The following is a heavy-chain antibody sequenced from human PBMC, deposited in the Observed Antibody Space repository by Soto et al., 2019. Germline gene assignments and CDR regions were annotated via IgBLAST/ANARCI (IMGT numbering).Heavy chain of an antibody. D-gene: IGHD6-13*01. Sequence: QVQLVESGGSLVKPGGSLRLSCAASGFTFSDYYMSWIRQAPGKGLEWVSYISSSSSYTNYADSVKGRFTISRDNAKNSLYLQMNSLRAEDTAVYYCARIIAAAGGRRYFDLWGRGILVTVSS. J-gene: IGHJ2*01. CDR1: GFTFSDYY. CDR2: ISSSSSYT. V-gene: IGHV3-11*05. CDR3: ARIIAAAGGRRYFDL.